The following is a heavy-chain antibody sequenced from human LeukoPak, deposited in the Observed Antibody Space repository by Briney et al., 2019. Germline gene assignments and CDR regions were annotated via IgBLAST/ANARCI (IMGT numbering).Heavy chain of an antibody. J-gene: IGHJ4*02. CDR2: INHSGST. CDR3: AIKSRGIVGATLDY. V-gene: IGHV4-34*01. CDR1: GGSFSGYY. D-gene: IGHD1-26*01. Sequence: KTSETLSLTCAVYGGSFSGYYWSWVRQPPGKGLEWLGEINHSGSTNYNPSLKSRVTISVDTSKNQFSLKLSSVTAADTAVYYCAIKSRGIVGATLDYWGQGTLVTVSS.